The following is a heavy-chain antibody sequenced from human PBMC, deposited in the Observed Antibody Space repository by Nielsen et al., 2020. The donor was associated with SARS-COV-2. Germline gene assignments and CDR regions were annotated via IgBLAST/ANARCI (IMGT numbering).Heavy chain of an antibody. Sequence: ASVKVSCKASGYTFPSYYMHWVRPAPGQGLEWMGIINPSGGSTSYAQKFQGRVTMTRDTSTSTVYMELSSLRSEDTAVYYCARDEEMATGLFDYWGQGTLVTVSS. V-gene: IGHV1-46*01. D-gene: IGHD5-24*01. CDR2: INPSGGST. CDR1: GYTFPSYY. J-gene: IGHJ4*02. CDR3: ARDEEMATGLFDY.